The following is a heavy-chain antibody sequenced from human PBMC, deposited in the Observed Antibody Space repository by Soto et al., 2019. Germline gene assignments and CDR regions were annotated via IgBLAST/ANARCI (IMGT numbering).Heavy chain of an antibody. J-gene: IGHJ4*02. Sequence: QITLKESGPTLVKPTQTLTLTCSFSGFSLTTGGVGVGWVRQSPGAALGWLALIYWVDDERYSPSLRTRLAITKDLSKNQVAPIMTNMEPVDTGTYFCAHSRNLITDDAQVGDFDYWGQGAFVTVSS. V-gene: IGHV2-5*02. CDR2: IYWVDDE. CDR1: GFSLTTGGVG. CDR3: AHSRNLITDDAQVGDFDY. D-gene: IGHD1-20*01.